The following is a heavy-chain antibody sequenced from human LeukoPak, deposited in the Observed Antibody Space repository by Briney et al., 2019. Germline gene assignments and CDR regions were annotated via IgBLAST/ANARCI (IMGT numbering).Heavy chain of an antibody. J-gene: IGHJ4*02. CDR3: VAGTTY. V-gene: IGHV3-23*01. Sequence: PGGSLRLSCAASGFTFSTYWMSWVRQAPGRGLDWVSAISGSGLSTYYADSVKGRFTISRDNARNSLYLQMNSLRAEDTAVYWAVAGTTYWGQGTLVTVSS. CDR2: ISGSGLST. CDR1: GFTFSTYW. D-gene: IGHD6-19*01.